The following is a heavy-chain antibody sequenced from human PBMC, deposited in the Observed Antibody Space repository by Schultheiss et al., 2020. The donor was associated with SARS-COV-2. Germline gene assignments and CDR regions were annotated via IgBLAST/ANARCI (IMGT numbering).Heavy chain of an antibody. J-gene: IGHJ6*03. CDR1: GFTFSSYW. CDR3: ARVSPFGELLIGYYYYMDV. Sequence: GGSLRLSCAASGFTFSSYWMHWVRQAPGKGLEWVSYISSSGSAIYYADSVKGRFIISRDNAKNSLYLQMNSLRAEDTAVYYCARVSPFGELLIGYYYYMDVWGKGTTVTVSS. D-gene: IGHD3-10*01. V-gene: IGHV3-48*04. CDR2: ISSSGSAI.